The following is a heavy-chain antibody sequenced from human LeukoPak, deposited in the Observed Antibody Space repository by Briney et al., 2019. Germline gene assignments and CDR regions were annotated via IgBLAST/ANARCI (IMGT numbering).Heavy chain of an antibody. Sequence: SETLSLTCAVYGGSFSGYYWSWIRQPPGKGLEWIGEINHSGSTNYNPSLKSRVTISVDTSKNQFSLKLSSVTAADTAVYYCARGSTYYDFWSGYYELPFFDYWGQGTLVTVSS. CDR2: INHSGST. V-gene: IGHV4-34*01. CDR3: ARGSTYYDFWSGYYELPFFDY. CDR1: GGSFSGYY. J-gene: IGHJ4*02. D-gene: IGHD3-3*01.